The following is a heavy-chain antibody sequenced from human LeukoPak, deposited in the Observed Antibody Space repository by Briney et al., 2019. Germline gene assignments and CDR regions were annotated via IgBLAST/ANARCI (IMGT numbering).Heavy chain of an antibody. CDR3: ARLLLYYYGSGSYIWFDP. Sequence: SETLSLTCAVYGGSFSGYYWSWIRQPPGKGLEWIGEINHSGSTNYNPSLKSRVTISVDTSKNQFSLKLSSVTAADTAVYYCARLLLYYYGSGSYIWFDPWGQGTLVTVSS. J-gene: IGHJ5*02. CDR1: GGSFSGYY. D-gene: IGHD3-10*01. V-gene: IGHV4-34*01. CDR2: INHSGST.